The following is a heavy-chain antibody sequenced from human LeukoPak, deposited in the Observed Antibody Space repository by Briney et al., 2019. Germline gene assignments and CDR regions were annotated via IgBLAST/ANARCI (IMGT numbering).Heavy chain of an antibody. V-gene: IGHV4-39*07. Sequence: SETLSLTCSVSGGSISSSSSYWGWIRQPPGKGLEWIGEINHSGSTNYNPSLKSRVTISVDTSKNQFSLKLSSVTAADTAVYYCARLLGYGGVVTAYYFDYWGQGTLVTVSS. D-gene: IGHD2-21*02. J-gene: IGHJ4*02. CDR3: ARLLGYGGVVTAYYFDY. CDR1: GGSISSSSSY. CDR2: INHSGST.